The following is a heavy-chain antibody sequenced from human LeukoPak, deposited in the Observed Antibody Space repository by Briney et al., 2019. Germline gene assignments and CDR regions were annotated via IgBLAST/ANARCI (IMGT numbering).Heavy chain of an antibody. V-gene: IGHV4-39*01. CDR3: ARNEGWVPAANY. Sequence: SETPSLTCTVSGGSISSSSYYWGWIRQPPGKGLEWIGSIYYSGSTYYNPSLKSRVTISVDTSKNQFSLKLSSVTAADTAVYYCARNEGWVPAANYWGQGTLVTVSS. J-gene: IGHJ4*02. CDR1: GGSISSSSYY. CDR2: IYYSGST. D-gene: IGHD2-2*01.